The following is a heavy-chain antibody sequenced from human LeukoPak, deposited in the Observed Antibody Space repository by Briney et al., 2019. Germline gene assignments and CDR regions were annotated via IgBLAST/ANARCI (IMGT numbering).Heavy chain of an antibody. Sequence: ASVKVSCKASGYTFTGYYMHWVRQAPGQGLEWMGWINPNSGGTNYAQKFQGWVTMTRDTSISTAYMELSRLRSEDTAVYYCARDPLGYCSGGSCYSFKYGYFDYWGQGTLVTVSS. D-gene: IGHD2-15*01. CDR3: ARDPLGYCSGGSCYSFKYGYFDY. J-gene: IGHJ4*02. CDR1: GYTFTGYY. V-gene: IGHV1-2*04. CDR2: INPNSGGT.